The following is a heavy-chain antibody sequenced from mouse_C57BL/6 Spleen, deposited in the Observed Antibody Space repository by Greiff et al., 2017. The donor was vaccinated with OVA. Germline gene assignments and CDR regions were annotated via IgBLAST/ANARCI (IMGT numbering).Heavy chain of an antibody. V-gene: IGHV1-72*01. Sequence: QVQLKQPGAELVKPGASVKLSCKASGYTFTSYWMHWVKQRPGRGLEWIGRIDPNSGGTKYNEKFKSKATLTVDKPSSTAYMQLSSLTSEDSAVYYCARSWSYYGNYEEDYYAMDYWGQGTSVTVSS. CDR1: GYTFTSYW. D-gene: IGHD2-1*01. CDR3: ARSWSYYGNYEEDYYAMDY. J-gene: IGHJ4*01. CDR2: IDPNSGGT.